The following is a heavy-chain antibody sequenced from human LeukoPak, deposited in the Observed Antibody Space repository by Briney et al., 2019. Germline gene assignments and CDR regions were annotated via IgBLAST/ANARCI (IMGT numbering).Heavy chain of an antibody. J-gene: IGHJ4*02. CDR1: GFSLSSYA. Sequence: GGSLRLSCVGSGFSLSSYAMTWVRQAPGKGLEWVSSISGSSDSTYYTDSVKGRFTISRDPSKNTVYLQMNSLRAEDTALYYCMRAYTTNGRYSEPWGQGTLVTVSS. D-gene: IGHD2-8*01. V-gene: IGHV3-23*01. CDR2: ISGSSDST. CDR3: MRAYTTNGRYSEP.